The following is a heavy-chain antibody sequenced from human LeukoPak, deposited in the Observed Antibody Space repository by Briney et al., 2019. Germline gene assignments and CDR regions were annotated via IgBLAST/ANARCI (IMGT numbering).Heavy chain of an antibody. CDR3: ARDVAGDEGGDDAFDI. J-gene: IGHJ3*02. CDR1: GDSVSSNSAA. D-gene: IGHD2-21*01. Sequence: PSQTLSLTCAISGDSVSSNSAAWNWIRQSPSRGLEWLGRTYYRSKWYNDYAVSVKSRITINPDTSKNQFSLQLNSVTPEDAAVYYCARDVAGDEGGDDAFDIWGQGTTVTVSS. V-gene: IGHV6-1*01. CDR2: TYYRSKWYN.